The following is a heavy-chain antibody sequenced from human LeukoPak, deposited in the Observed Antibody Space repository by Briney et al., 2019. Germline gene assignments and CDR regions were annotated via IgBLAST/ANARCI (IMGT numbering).Heavy chain of an antibody. J-gene: IGHJ4*02. D-gene: IGHD3-10*01. CDR3: ARDRSGSSSALN. Sequence: ASVKVSCKASGGTFSSYAISWVRQAPGQGLEWMGRIIPILGIANYAERFQGRVTITADESTRTTYMQLSSLRPDDTAVYYCARDRSGSSSALNWGQGTLVIVSS. V-gene: IGHV1-69*04. CDR1: GGTFSSYA. CDR2: IIPILGIA.